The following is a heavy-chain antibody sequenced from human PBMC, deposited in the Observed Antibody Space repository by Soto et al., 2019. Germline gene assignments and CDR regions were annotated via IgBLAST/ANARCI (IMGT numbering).Heavy chain of an antibody. CDR1: GGSISSSSYY. Sequence: SETLSLTCTVSGGSISSSSYYWGWIRQPPGKGLEWIGSIYYSGSTYYNPSLKSRVTISVDTSKNQFSLKLSSVTAADTAVYYCARHMITWIQLRLLDNWFDPWGQGTLVTVSS. J-gene: IGHJ5*02. V-gene: IGHV4-39*01. D-gene: IGHD5-18*01. CDR2: IYYSGST. CDR3: ARHMITWIQLRLLDNWFDP.